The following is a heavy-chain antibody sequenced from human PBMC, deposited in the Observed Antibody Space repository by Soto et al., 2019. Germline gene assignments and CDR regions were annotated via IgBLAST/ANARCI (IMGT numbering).Heavy chain of an antibody. Sequence: QVQLVQSGAEVKKPGSSVKVSCKASGGTFSSYAISWVRQAPGQGLEWMGGIIPIFGTANYAQKFQGRVTITAHQSTSAAYMELSSLRSQDTAVYYCARDSGIVVVAGYYYYGVAVWGQGTTVTVSS. CDR1: GGTFSSYA. CDR3: ARDSGIVVVAGYYYYGVAV. CDR2: IIPIFGTA. J-gene: IGHJ6*02. V-gene: IGHV1-69*12. D-gene: IGHD2-15*01.